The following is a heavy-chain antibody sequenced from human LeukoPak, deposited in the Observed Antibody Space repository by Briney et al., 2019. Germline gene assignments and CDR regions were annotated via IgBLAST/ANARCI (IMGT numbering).Heavy chain of an antibody. Sequence: GGSLRLSCAASGFTLSFYGMHWVRQAPAKGLEWVAIIWSHGNQKYYADSVEGRFTVSRDNSKNTLFLQMDSLRDEDTAVYYCARWGISAAHDAFDLWGQGTMVIVSS. CDR1: GFTLSFYG. D-gene: IGHD6-13*01. CDR3: ARWGISAAHDAFDL. J-gene: IGHJ3*01. V-gene: IGHV3-33*01. CDR2: IWSHGNQK.